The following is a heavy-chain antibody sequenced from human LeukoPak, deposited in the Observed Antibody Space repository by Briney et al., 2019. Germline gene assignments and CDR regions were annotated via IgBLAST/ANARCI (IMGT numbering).Heavy chain of an antibody. CDR1: GFTFSSYA. J-gene: IGHJ4*02. V-gene: IGHV3-48*04. CDR3: ARDGYSYGYGIDY. Sequence: GGSLRLSCAASGFTFSSYAMMWVRQAPGKGLEWVSSIDSTSSTIYYADSVKGRFTISRDNAKNSLYLQMNSLRAEDTAVYYCARDGYSYGYGIDYWGQGTLVTVSS. D-gene: IGHD5-18*01. CDR2: IDSTSSTI.